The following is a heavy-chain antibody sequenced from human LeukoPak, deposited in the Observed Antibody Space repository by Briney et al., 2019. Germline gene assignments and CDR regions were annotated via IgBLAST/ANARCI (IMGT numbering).Heavy chain of an antibody. CDR1: GYSFTSYA. Sequence: ASVKVSCKASGYSFTSYAMHWVRQAPGQRLECMGWINTGNGNTKYSQKFQGRVTITRDTSASTAYMDLSSLRSEDTAVYYCARNTETAIPLPYYFDYWGQGTLVTVSS. CDR2: INTGNGNT. CDR3: ARNTETAIPLPYYFDY. D-gene: IGHD2-21*02. V-gene: IGHV1-3*04. J-gene: IGHJ4*02.